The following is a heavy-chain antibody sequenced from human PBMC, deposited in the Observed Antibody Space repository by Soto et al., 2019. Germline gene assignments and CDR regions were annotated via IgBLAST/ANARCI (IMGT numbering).Heavy chain of an antibody. Sequence: ASVKVSFKASGGTFSSYAISWVRQAPGQGLEWMGGIIPTFGTANYAQKFQGRVTITADESTSTAYMELSSLRSEDTAVYYCARGRFSGSYRWSYYYGMDVWGQGTTVTVSS. J-gene: IGHJ6*02. CDR1: GGTFSSYA. CDR3: ARGRFSGSYRWSYYYGMDV. D-gene: IGHD1-26*01. CDR2: IIPTFGTA. V-gene: IGHV1-69*13.